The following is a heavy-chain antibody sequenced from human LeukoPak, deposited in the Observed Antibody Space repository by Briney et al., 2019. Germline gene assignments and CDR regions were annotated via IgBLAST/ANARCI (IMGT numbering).Heavy chain of an antibody. CDR3: SVVAAKNWFDP. D-gene: IGHD2-15*01. V-gene: IGHV4-34*01. J-gene: IGHJ5*02. CDR1: GGSFSGYY. CDR2: INHSGST. Sequence: SETLSLTCAVYGGSFSGYYWSRIRQPPGKGLEWIGEINHSGSTNYNPSLKSRVTISVDTSKNQFSLKLSSVTAADTAVYYCSVVAAKNWFDPWGQGTLVTVSS.